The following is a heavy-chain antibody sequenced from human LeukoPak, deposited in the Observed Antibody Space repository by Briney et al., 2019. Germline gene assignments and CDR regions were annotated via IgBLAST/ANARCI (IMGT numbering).Heavy chain of an antibody. V-gene: IGHV3-13*01. Sequence: GGSLRLSCAASGFTFSSYDMPWVRQATGKGLEWVSAIGTAGDTYYPGSVKGRFTISRENAKNSLYLQMNSLRAGDTAVYYCAQSSWSYYFDYWGQGTLVTVSS. CDR2: IGTAGDT. J-gene: IGHJ4*02. D-gene: IGHD6-13*01. CDR1: GFTFSSYD. CDR3: AQSSWSYYFDY.